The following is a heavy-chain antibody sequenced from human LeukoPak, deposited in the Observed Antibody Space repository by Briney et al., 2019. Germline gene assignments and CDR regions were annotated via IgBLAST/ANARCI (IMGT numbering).Heavy chain of an antibody. J-gene: IGHJ4*02. D-gene: IGHD5-24*01. Sequence: SETLSLTCAVSGYSISSGYYWGWIRQPPGKGLEWIGYIYYSGSTNYNPSLKSRVTISVDTSKNQFSLKLSSVTAADTAVYYCAREGRDGYNLWRRPIDYWGQGTLVTVSS. CDR1: GYSISSGYY. CDR3: AREGRDGYNLWRRPIDY. V-gene: IGHV4-38-2*02. CDR2: IYYSGST.